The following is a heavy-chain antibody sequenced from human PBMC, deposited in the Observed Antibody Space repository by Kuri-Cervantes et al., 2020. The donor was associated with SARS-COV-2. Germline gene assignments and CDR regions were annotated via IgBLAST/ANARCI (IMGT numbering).Heavy chain of an antibody. V-gene: IGHV1-2*02. CDR3: ARELGDEGYYDFWSGTKYYYYYMDV. J-gene: IGHJ6*03. Sequence: ASVKVSCKASAYTFTGYYMHWVRQAPGQGLEWMGWINPNSGGTNYAQKFQGRVTVTRDTSITTAYMELSSLRSEDTAVYYCARELGDEGYYDFWSGTKYYYYYMDVWGKGTTVTVSS. CDR1: AYTFTGYY. D-gene: IGHD3-3*01. CDR2: INPNSGGT.